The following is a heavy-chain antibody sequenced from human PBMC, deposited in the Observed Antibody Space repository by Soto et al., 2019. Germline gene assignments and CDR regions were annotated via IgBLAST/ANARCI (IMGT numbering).Heavy chain of an antibody. D-gene: IGHD2-15*01. CDR2: IKSITDGGTT. Sequence: PGGSLRLSCAASGITFSNAWMTWVRQAPGKGLEWVGRIKSITDGGTTDYAAPVKGRFTISRDDSKDTLYLQMNNLRTEDTAVYHCTPASADIVVVPATFGMDVWGKGTTVTVSS. CDR1: GITFSNAW. V-gene: IGHV3-15*01. CDR3: TPASADIVVVPATFGMDV. J-gene: IGHJ6*04.